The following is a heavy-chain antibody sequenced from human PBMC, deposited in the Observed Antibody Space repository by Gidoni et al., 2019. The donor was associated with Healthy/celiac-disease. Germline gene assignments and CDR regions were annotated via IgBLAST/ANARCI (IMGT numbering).Heavy chain of an antibody. V-gene: IGHV3-30*01. CDR3: ARDTGRIAGSSSPAGQDY. CDR2: ISYDGSNK. CDR1: GFTFSSYA. Sequence: QVQLVESGGGVVQPGRSLRLSCAASGFTFSSYAMHWVRQAPGQGLEWVAVISYDGSNKYYADSVKGRFTISRDNSKNTLYLQMNSLRAEDTAVYYCARDTGRIAGSSSPAGQDYWGQGTLVTVSS. D-gene: IGHD6-6*01. J-gene: IGHJ4*02.